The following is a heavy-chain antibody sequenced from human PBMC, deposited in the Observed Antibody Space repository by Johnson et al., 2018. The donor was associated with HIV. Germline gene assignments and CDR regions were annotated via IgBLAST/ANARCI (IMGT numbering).Heavy chain of an antibody. J-gene: IGHJ3*02. D-gene: IGHD1-1*01. CDR3: ARGMGLQLGNALDI. CDR1: GFTFSSNA. Sequence: VQLVESGGGFVQPGGSLRLSCAASGFTFSSNAMSWVRQAPGKGLAWVSAISGSGDITYYAASVKGRFTISRDNSKNTLYLQMNSLGTDDTAVYYCARGMGLQLGNALDIWGQGTMVTVSS. CDR2: ISGSGDIT. V-gene: IGHV3-23*04.